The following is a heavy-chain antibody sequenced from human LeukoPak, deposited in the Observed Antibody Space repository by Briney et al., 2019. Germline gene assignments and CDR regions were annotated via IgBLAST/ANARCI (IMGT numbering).Heavy chain of an antibody. V-gene: IGHV3-21*04. CDR2: ISSSSSYI. D-gene: IGHD1-26*01. CDR3: AKSLSGRSAFDI. Sequence: PGGSLRLSCAASGFTFSSYSMNWVRQAPGKGLEWVSSISSSSSYIYYADSVKGRFTISRDNAKNSLYLQMNSLRAEDTAVYYCAKSLSGRSAFDIWGQGTMVTVSS. CDR1: GFTFSSYS. J-gene: IGHJ3*02.